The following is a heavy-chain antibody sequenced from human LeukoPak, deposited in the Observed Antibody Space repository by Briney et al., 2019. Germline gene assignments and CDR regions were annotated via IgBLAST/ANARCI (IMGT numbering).Heavy chain of an antibody. CDR2: ISSSSSTI. CDR1: GFTFSSYG. Sequence: GGSLRLSCAASGFTFSSYGMHWVRQAPGKGLEWVSYISSSSSTIYYADSVKGRFTISRDNAKNSLYLQMNSLRAEDTAVYYCARDPLHYDFWSGRLNWFDPWGQGTLVTVSS. D-gene: IGHD3-3*01. V-gene: IGHV3-48*01. J-gene: IGHJ5*02. CDR3: ARDPLHYDFWSGRLNWFDP.